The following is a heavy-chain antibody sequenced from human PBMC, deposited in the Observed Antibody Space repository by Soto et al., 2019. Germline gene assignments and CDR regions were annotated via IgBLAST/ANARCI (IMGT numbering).Heavy chain of an antibody. CDR3: ARLYTSGNY. J-gene: IGHJ4*01. Sequence: PGGSLRLSYAASGFTFSTFSMNWVRQAPGKGLEWVSYISSSSSITKYADSVKGRFSISRDNAKNSLYLQMHSLRAEDTAVYYCARLYTSGNYWGQGTLVTVSS. CDR2: ISSSSSIT. D-gene: IGHD6-19*01. V-gene: IGHV3-48*01. CDR1: GFTFSTFS.